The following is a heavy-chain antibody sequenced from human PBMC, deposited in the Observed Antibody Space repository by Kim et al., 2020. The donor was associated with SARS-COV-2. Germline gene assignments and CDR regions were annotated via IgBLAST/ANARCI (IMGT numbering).Heavy chain of an antibody. Sequence: SGSTNYNPSLKRRVTISVDTSKNQFSLKLSSVTAADTAVYYCARVTGYGNWGQGTLVTVSS. D-gene: IGHD3-9*01. V-gene: IGHV4-34*01. CDR3: ARVTGYGN. J-gene: IGHJ4*02. CDR2: SGST.